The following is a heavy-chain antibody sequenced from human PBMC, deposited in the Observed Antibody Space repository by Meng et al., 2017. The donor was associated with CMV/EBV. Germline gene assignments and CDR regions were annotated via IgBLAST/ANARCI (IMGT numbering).Heavy chain of an antibody. Sequence: GGSLRLSCAASGFTFSSYSMNWVRQAPGKGLEWVSSISSSSSYIYYADSVKGRFTISRGNAKNSLYLQMNSLRAEDTAVYYCARVYLNYYDSSGYPDYWGQGTLVTVSS. V-gene: IGHV3-21*01. CDR1: GFTFSSYS. CDR2: ISSSSSYI. D-gene: IGHD3-22*01. CDR3: ARVYLNYYDSSGYPDY. J-gene: IGHJ4*02.